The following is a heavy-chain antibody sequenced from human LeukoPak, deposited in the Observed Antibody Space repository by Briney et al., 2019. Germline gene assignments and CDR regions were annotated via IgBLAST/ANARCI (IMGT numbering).Heavy chain of an antibody. V-gene: IGHV3-64*02. CDR1: GFIFSNYA. CDR2: ISTKGGST. J-gene: IGHJ4*02. CDR3: ARDRSGAFDY. Sequence: GGSLRLSCAASGFIFSNYAMYWVRQAPGKGLESVAAISTKGGSTSYADSVKGRMTISRDDSKNTLFLQMGSLTTDDMGLYFCARDRSGAFDYWGQGTLVTVSS. D-gene: IGHD6-19*01.